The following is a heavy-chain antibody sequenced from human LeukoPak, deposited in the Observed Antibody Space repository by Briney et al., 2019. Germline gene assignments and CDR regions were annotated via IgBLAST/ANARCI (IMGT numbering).Heavy chain of an antibody. CDR2: ISGSGDIT. Sequence: GGSLRLSCAASGFTFSSYWMSWVRQAPGKGLEWVSVISGSGDITYYADSVKGRFTISRDNSKNTLYLQMNSLRAEDTAVYYCAKDRPRVETTMVDYWGQGTLVTVSS. CDR1: GFTFSSYW. J-gene: IGHJ4*02. D-gene: IGHD5-18*01. V-gene: IGHV3-23*01. CDR3: AKDRPRVETTMVDY.